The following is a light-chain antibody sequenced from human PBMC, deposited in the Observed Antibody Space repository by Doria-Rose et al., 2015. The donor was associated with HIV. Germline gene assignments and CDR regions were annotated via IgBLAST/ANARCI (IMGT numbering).Light chain of an antibody. CDR2: GNS. CDR3: QSYDSSLRGWV. V-gene: IGLV1-40*01. CDR1: SSNIGAGSD. J-gene: IGLJ3*02. Sequence: SVVTQEPSVSGAPGQRVTISCTGSSSNIGAGSDVHWYQQLPGTAPKLLIYGNSNRPSGVPDRFSGSKSGTSASLAITGLQAEDEADYYCQSYDSSLRGWVFGGGTKLTVL.